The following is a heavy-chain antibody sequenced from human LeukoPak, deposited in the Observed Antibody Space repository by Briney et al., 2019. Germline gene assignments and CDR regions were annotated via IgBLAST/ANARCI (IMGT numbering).Heavy chain of an antibody. J-gene: IGHJ4*02. CDR1: GFTFSSYS. V-gene: IGHV3-21*01. CDR3: ARDPHGTTVVWYFDY. Sequence: GGSLRLSCAASGFTFSSYSMNWVRQAPGKGLEWVSSISSSSSYIYYADSVKGRFTISRDNAKNSLYLQMNSLRAEDTAVYYCARDPHGTTVVWYFDYWGQGTLVTVSS. D-gene: IGHD4-23*01. CDR2: ISSSSSYI.